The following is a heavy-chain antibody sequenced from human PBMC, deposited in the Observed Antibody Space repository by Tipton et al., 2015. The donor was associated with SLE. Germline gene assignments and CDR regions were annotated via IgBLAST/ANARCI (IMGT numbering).Heavy chain of an antibody. CDR1: GGSVSSGSYY. J-gene: IGHJ4*02. D-gene: IGHD3-10*01. Sequence: TLSLTCTVSGGSVSSGSYYWSWIRQPPGKGLEWLGYIYYSGSTDYNPSLKSRVTISVDTSKNQFSLKLSSVTAADTAVYYCARGITMVRGVDYWGQGTLVTVSS. CDR2: IYYSGST. CDR3: ARGITMVRGVDY. V-gene: IGHV4-61*01.